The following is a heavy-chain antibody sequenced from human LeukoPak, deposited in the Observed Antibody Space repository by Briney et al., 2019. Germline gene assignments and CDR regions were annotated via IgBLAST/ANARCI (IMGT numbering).Heavy chain of an antibody. V-gene: IGHV3-23*01. CDR3: AKGMDHYYYYGMDV. CDR2: LSGSGGST. D-gene: IGHD2-2*03. CDR1: GFTFSSYA. J-gene: IGHJ6*02. Sequence: TGGSLRLSCAASGFTFSSYAMSWVRQAPGKGLEWVSALSGSGGSTYYADSVKGRFTISRDNSENTPYLQMSSLRADDTAVYYCAKGMDHYYYYGMDVWGQGTTVTVSS.